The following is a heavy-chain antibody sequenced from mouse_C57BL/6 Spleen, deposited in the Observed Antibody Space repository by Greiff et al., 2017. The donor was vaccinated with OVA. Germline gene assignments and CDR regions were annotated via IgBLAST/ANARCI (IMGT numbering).Heavy chain of an antibody. D-gene: IGHD2-4*01. CDR3: ARSAYDYDEYYAMDY. Sequence: VQLQQPGTELVKPGASVKLSCKASGYTFTSYWMHWVKQRPGQGLEWIGNINPSNGGTNYNEKFKSKATLTVDKSSSTAYMQLSSLTSEDSAVYYCARSAYDYDEYYAMDYWGQGTSVTVSS. CDR2: INPSNGGT. CDR1: GYTFTSYW. J-gene: IGHJ4*01. V-gene: IGHV1-53*01.